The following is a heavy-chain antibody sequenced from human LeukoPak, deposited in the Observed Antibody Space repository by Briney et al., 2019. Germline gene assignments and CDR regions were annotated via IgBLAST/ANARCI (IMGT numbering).Heavy chain of an antibody. V-gene: IGHV1-8*01. D-gene: IGHD3-10*01. CDR2: INPNSGNT. CDR3: ARGRRESGSGLRGSAFDI. CDR1: GYTFTSYD. Sequence: ASVKVSCKASGYTFTSYDINWVRQATGQGLEWMGWINPNSGNTGYAQKFQGRVTMTRNTSISTAYMELSSLRSENTAVYYCARGRRESGSGLRGSAFDIWGQGTMVTVSS. J-gene: IGHJ3*02.